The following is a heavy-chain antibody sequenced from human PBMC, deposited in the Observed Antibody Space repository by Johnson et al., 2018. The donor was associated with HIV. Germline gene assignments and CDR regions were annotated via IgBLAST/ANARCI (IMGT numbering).Heavy chain of an antibody. CDR2: IYSDGSDS. J-gene: IGHJ3*02. V-gene: IGHV3-9*01. D-gene: IGHD6-19*01. CDR1: GFTFDDYA. Sequence: VQLVESGGGLVQPGRSLKLSCAASGFTFDDYAMHWVRQTPGKGLVWVARIYSDGSDSAYADSVKGRFTISRDNAKKTLYLQMNSLRPEDTGLYYCAKDIASGYTNGGTLDIWGQGTMVTVSS. CDR3: AKDIASGYTNGGTLDI.